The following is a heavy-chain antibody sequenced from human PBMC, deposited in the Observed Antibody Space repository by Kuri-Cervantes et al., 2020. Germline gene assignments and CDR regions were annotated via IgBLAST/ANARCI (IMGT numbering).Heavy chain of an antibody. J-gene: IGHJ6*03. CDR3: ARRGGYNYGYYHYYYMDV. Sequence: SQTLSLTCAVSGHSISSGYYWGWIRQPPGKGLEWIGSIYHSGSTYYNPSLKSRVTISVDTSKNQFSLKLSSVTAADTAVYYCARRGGYNYGYYHYYYMDVWGKGTTVTVSS. CDR2: IYHSGST. CDR1: GHSISSGYY. D-gene: IGHD5-18*01. V-gene: IGHV4-38-2*01.